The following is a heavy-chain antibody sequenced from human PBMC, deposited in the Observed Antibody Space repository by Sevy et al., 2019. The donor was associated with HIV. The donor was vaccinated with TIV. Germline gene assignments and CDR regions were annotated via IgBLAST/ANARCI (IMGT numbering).Heavy chain of an antibody. CDR1: GGSFSGYY. Sequence: SETLSLTCAVYGGSFSGYYWSWIRQPPGKGLEWIGEINHSGSTNYNPSLKGRVTISVDTSKNQFSLKLSSVTAADTGVYYCASDYYGSVRSSSGPWFDPWGQGTLVTVSS. V-gene: IGHV4-34*01. J-gene: IGHJ5*02. CDR3: ASDYYGSVRSSSGPWFDP. D-gene: IGHD3-10*01. CDR2: INHSGST.